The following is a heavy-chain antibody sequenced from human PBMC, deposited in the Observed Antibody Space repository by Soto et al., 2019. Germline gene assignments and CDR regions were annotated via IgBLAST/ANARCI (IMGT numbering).Heavy chain of an antibody. J-gene: IGHJ3*01. V-gene: IGHV5-10-1*01. CDR1: GYSFTSYW. CDR3: ARPGYCSSISCYGPFDGFDV. Sequence: PGESLKISCKGSGYSFTSYWISWVRQMPGKGLEWMGRIDPSDSYTNYSPSFQGHVTISADKSISTAYLQWSSLKASDTAMYFCARPGYCSSISCYGPFDGFDVWGQGTMVTVSS. D-gene: IGHD2-2*01. CDR2: IDPSDSYT.